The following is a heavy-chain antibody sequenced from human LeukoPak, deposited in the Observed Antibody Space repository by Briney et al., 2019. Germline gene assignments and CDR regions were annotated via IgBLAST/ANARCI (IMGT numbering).Heavy chain of an antibody. CDR3: ARGPLYSGSYYFDY. J-gene: IGHJ4*02. Sequence: SETLSLTCAVYGGSFSGYYWSWIRQPAGKGLEWIGEINHSGSTNYNPSLKSRVTISVDTSKNQFSLKLSSVTAADTAVYYCARGPLYSGSYYFDYWGQGTLVTVSS. V-gene: IGHV4-34*01. CDR2: INHSGST. CDR1: GGSFSGYY. D-gene: IGHD1-26*01.